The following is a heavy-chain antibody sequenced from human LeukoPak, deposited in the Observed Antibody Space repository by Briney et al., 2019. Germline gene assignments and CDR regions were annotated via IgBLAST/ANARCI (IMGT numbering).Heavy chain of an antibody. CDR3: ARDLFGTYDSDY. V-gene: IGHV3-48*01. CDR2: ISAGSTI. D-gene: IGHD5-12*01. Sequence: GGSLRLSCAASGINFGIYSLNWVRQAPGKGLEWLSYISAGSTIYYADSVKGRFTISRDNANNLLYLQMNSLRAEDTAVYYCARDLFGTYDSDYWGQGILVTVSS. J-gene: IGHJ4*02. CDR1: GINFGIYS.